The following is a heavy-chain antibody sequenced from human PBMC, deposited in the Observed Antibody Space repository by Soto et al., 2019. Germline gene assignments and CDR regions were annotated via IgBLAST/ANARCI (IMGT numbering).Heavy chain of an antibody. Sequence: APVKVSCKASGYTFTRYGISWVRQAPGQGLEWMGWISAYNGNTNYAQKLQGRVTMTTDTSTSTAYMELRSLRSDDTAVYYCASHGDYFSAFDIWGQGTMVTVSS. D-gene: IGHD4-17*01. V-gene: IGHV1-18*01. J-gene: IGHJ3*02. CDR1: GYTFTRYG. CDR2: ISAYNGNT. CDR3: ASHGDYFSAFDI.